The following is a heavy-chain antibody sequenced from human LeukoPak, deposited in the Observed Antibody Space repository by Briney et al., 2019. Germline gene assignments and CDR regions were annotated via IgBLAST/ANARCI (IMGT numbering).Heavy chain of an antibody. J-gene: IGHJ4*02. V-gene: IGHV1-8*03. D-gene: IGHD5-12*01. CDR3: ARDVYGYTTNWQYLTLYFDS. Sequence: GASVKVSCKASGYTFTKFDINWVRQATGQGLEWMGWVNLKSGYTGYAQKFQGRLTITRDTSINTAYMELSSLRSEDTAVYYCARDVYGYTTNWQYLTLYFDSWGQGTLVTVSS. CDR2: VNLKSGYT. CDR1: GYTFTKFD.